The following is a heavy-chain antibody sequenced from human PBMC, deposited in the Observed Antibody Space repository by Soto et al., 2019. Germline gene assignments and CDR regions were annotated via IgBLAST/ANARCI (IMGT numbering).Heavy chain of an antibody. Sequence: SETLSLTCTVSGGSISSYYWSWIRQPAGKGLEWIGRIYTSGSTNYNPSLKSRVTMSVDTSKNQFSLKLSSVTAADTAVYYCARDPLGSGRHYYYYGMDVWGQGTTVTVSS. D-gene: IGHD3-10*01. V-gene: IGHV4-4*07. CDR3: ARDPLGSGRHYYYYGMDV. CDR2: IYTSGST. J-gene: IGHJ6*02. CDR1: GGSISSYY.